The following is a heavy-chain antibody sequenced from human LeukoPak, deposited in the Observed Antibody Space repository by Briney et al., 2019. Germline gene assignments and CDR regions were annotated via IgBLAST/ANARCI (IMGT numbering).Heavy chain of an antibody. Sequence: ASVKVSCKASGYTFTGYYMHWVRQAPGQALEWMGWINPNSGGTNYAQKFQGRVTMTRDTSISTAYMELSRLRSDDTAVYYCARDWFPLYSSGWYLYWGQGTLVTVSS. J-gene: IGHJ4*02. CDR2: INPNSGGT. CDR1: GYTFTGYY. D-gene: IGHD6-19*01. CDR3: ARDWFPLYSSGWYLY. V-gene: IGHV1-2*02.